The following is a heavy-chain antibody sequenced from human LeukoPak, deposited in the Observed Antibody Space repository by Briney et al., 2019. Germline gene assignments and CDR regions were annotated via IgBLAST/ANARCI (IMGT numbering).Heavy chain of an antibody. CDR2: IRYDGSNK. CDR1: GFTFSSYG. D-gene: IGHD2-21*02. Sequence: PGGSLRLSCAASGFTFSSYGMHWVRQAPGKGLEWVAFIRYDGSNKYYADSVKGRFTISRDNSKNTLYLQMNSLRAEDTAVYYCAKEGHIVVVTAILPIDYWGQGTLVTVSS. V-gene: IGHV3-30*02. CDR3: AKEGHIVVVTAILPIDY. J-gene: IGHJ4*02.